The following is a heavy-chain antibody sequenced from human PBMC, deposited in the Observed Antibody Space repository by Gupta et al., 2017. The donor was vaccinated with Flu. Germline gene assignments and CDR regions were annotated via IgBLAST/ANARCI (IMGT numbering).Heavy chain of an antibody. CDR2: MNPGGGST. V-gene: IGHV1-46*01. CDR3: ARATGRAAAASVADY. D-gene: IGHD6-13*01. J-gene: IGHJ4*02. Sequence: VRQAPGQGLAWMGVMNPGGGSTSYAHKFHGRVPMTRDTSSSTVDMELRSLRSDDTAVYYCARATGRAAAASVADYWGQATLITASS.